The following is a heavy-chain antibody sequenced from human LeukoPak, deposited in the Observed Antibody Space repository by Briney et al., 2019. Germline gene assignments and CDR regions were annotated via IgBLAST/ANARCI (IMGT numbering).Heavy chain of an antibody. CDR1: GGSFSGYY. V-gene: IGHV4-34*01. Sequence: SETLSLTCAVYGGSFSGYYWSWIRQPPGKGLEWIGEINHSGSTNYNPSLKSRVTISVDTSKNQFSLKLSSVTAADTAVYYCARGWGIFGVVTQLNDAFDIWGQGTMVTVSS. J-gene: IGHJ3*02. D-gene: IGHD3-3*01. CDR3: ARGWGIFGVVTQLNDAFDI. CDR2: INHSGST.